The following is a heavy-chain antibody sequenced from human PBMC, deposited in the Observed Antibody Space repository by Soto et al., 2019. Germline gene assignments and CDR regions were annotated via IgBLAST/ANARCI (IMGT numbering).Heavy chain of an antibody. CDR1: GGSFSGYY. J-gene: IGHJ4*02. D-gene: IGHD2-2*01. V-gene: IGHV4-34*01. CDR2: INHSGST. CDR3: ARTKSSTSCYLRY. Sequence: ETLSLTCAVYGGSFSGYYWSWIRQPPGKGLEWIGEINHSGSTNYNPSLKSRVTISVDTSKNQFSLKLSSVTAADTAVYYCARTKSSTSCYLRYWGQGTLVTVSS.